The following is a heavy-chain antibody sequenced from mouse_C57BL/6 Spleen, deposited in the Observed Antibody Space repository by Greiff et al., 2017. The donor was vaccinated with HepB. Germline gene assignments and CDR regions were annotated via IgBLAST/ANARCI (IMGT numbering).Heavy chain of an antibody. CDR3: ARRRRYGNYPYFDY. J-gene: IGHJ2*01. CDR2: IDPSDSET. D-gene: IGHD2-10*02. V-gene: IGHV1-52*01. CDR1: GYTFTSYW. Sequence: VQLQQSGAELVRPGSSVKLSCKASGYTFTSYWMHWVKQRPIQGLEWIGNIDPSDSETHYNQKFKDKATLTVDKSSSTAYMQLSSLTSEDSAVYYGARRRRYGNYPYFDYWGQGTTLTVSS.